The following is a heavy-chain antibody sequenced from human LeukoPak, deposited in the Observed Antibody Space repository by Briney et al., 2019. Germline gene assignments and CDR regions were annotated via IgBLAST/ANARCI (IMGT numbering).Heavy chain of an antibody. Sequence: GGSLRLSCAASGFTFSSYAMSWVRQAPGKGLEWVSAISGSGGSTYYADSVKGRFTISRDNSKNTLYRQMNSLRAEDTAVYYCAKDRREHYGSGSDIDYWGQGTLVTVSA. CDR2: ISGSGGST. CDR1: GFTFSSYA. D-gene: IGHD3-10*01. CDR3: AKDRREHYGSGSDIDY. J-gene: IGHJ4*02. V-gene: IGHV3-23*01.